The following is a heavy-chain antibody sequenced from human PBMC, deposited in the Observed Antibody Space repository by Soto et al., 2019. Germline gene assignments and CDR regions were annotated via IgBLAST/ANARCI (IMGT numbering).Heavy chain of an antibody. D-gene: IGHD1-1*01. J-gene: IGHJ4*02. CDR1: GYAFTTYG. Sequence: QVHLVQSGAEVKKPGASVKVSCKGSGYAFTTYGITWVRQAPGQGLEWMGWISAHNGNTNYAQKLQGRVTVTRDTSTSTAYMELRSLGSDDTAVFYCARGRYGDYWGQGALVTVSS. CDR3: ARGRYGDY. CDR2: ISAHNGNT. V-gene: IGHV1-18*01.